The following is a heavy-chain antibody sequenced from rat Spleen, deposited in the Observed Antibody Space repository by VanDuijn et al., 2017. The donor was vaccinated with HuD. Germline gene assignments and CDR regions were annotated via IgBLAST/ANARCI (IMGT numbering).Heavy chain of an antibody. V-gene: IGHV5-20*01. Sequence: EVQLVESGGGLVQPGRSMKLSCAASGLSFSNYDMAWVRQAPTKGLEWVASISYDGTATYYRDSVKGRFTISRDNARSTLYLQMDSLTSEDTATYFCSTGPRILRIDWFAYWGQGTLVTVSS. CDR2: ISYDGTAT. CDR3: STGPRILRIDWFAY. CDR1: GLSFSNYD. D-gene: IGHD1-6*01. J-gene: IGHJ3*01.